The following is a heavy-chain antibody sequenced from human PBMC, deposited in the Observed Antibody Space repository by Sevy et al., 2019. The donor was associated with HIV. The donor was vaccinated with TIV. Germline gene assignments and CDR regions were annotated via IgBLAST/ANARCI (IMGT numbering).Heavy chain of an antibody. Sequence: GGSLRLSCAASGFTFSGSAMHWVRQASGKGLEWVGRIRSKANSYATGYAASVKGRFTISRDDSKNTAYLQMNSLKTDDTAVYYCTSEYSTSVCMDVWGKGTTVTVSS. D-gene: IGHD6-6*01. CDR2: IRSKANSYAT. J-gene: IGHJ6*03. CDR3: TSEYSTSVCMDV. V-gene: IGHV3-73*01. CDR1: GFTFSGSA.